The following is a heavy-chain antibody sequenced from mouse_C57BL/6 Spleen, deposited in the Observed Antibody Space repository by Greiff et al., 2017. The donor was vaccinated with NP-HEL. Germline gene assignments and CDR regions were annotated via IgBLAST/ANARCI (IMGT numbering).Heavy chain of an antibody. CDR2: IYPRSGNT. J-gene: IGHJ4*01. CDR1: GYTFTSYG. Sequence: QVQLKESGAELARPGASVKLSCKASGYTFTSYGISWVKQRTGQGLEWIGEIYPRSGNTYYNEKFKGKATLTADKSSSTAYMELRSLTSEDSAVYFCARHWDYNYAMDYWGQGTSVTVSS. CDR3: ARHWDYNYAMDY. D-gene: IGHD4-1*01. V-gene: IGHV1-81*01.